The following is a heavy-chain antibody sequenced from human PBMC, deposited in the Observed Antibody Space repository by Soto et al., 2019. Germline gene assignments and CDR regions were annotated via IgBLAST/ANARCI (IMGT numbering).Heavy chain of an antibody. CDR2: IIPIFGTS. J-gene: IGHJ5*02. D-gene: IGHD5-12*01. CDR3: ANDIVAIGRGLYNWFDA. CDR1: GGTFSSYA. Sequence: SVKVSCKASGGTFSSYAISWGRQAPGQGLEGMGGIIPIFGTSNYAQKFQGRVTITADESTSTAYMELSSLRSEDKAVYYCANDIVAIGRGLYNWFDAWGQGTLVTVSS. V-gene: IGHV1-69*13.